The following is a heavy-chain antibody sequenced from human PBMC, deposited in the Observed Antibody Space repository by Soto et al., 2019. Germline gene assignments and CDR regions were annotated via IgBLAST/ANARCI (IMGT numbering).Heavy chain of an antibody. CDR1: GGSFSGYY. J-gene: IGHJ4*02. D-gene: IGHD2-15*01. CDR2: INHSGST. CDR3: ARAATRYSCGGSCCAGRDY. V-gene: IGHV4-34*01. Sequence: QVQLQQWGAGLLKPSETLSLTCAVYGGSFSGYYWSWIRQPPGKGLEWIGEINHSGSTNYNPSLKCLVTVSVDTAKNQFSLELSSVTAADTAVYYCARAATRYSCGGSCCAGRDYWGERTLVTVSS.